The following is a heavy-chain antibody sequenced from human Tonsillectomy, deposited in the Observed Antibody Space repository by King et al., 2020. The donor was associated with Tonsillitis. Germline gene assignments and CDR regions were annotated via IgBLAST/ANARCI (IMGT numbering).Heavy chain of an antibody. CDR3: ARDLVVGATEGGYYYYGMDV. CDR2: ISSSSSYI. J-gene: IGHJ6*02. V-gene: IGHV3-21*01. CDR1: GFTFSSYS. Sequence: EVQLVESGGGLVKPGGSLRLSCAASGFTFSSYSMNWVRQAPGEGLEWVSSISSSSSYIYYADSVKGRFTISRDNAKNSLYLQMNSLRAEDTAVYYCARDLVVGATEGGYYYYGMDVWGQGTTVTVSS. D-gene: IGHD1-26*01.